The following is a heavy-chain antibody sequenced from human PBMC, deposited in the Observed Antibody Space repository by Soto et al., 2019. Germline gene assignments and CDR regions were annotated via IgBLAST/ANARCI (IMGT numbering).Heavy chain of an antibody. Sequence: EVQLVESGEGLVQPGGSLRLSCAASGFTFSSYNIHWIRQAPGKGLEFVSAISRSGDRTYYADSVKGRFTLTRDTSKNTVWLQMVSLRAEDMAVYYCARARCSSGQCYYFDYWGRGALVSVSS. CDR3: ARARCSSGQCYYFDY. CDR2: ISRSGDRT. J-gene: IGHJ4*02. V-gene: IGHV3-64*02. D-gene: IGHD2-15*01. CDR1: GFTFSSYN.